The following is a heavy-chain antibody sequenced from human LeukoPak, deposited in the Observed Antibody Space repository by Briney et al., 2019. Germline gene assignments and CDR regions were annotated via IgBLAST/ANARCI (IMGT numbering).Heavy chain of an antibody. J-gene: IGHJ4*02. CDR2: ISGSGGST. V-gene: IGHV3-23*01. Sequence: GGSLRLSCAASRFTFSSYAMSWVRQAPGKGLEWVSAISGSGGSTYYAGSVKGRFTISRDNSKNTLSLQMSSLRAEDTAVYYCARASGGTCYSGVDYWGQGTLVTVSS. CDR1: RFTFSSYA. D-gene: IGHD2-15*01. CDR3: ARASGGTCYSGVDY.